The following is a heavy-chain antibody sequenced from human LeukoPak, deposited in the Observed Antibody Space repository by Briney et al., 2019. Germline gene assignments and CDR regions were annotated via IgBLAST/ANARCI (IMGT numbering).Heavy chain of an antibody. V-gene: IGHV3-11*03. D-gene: IGHD2-21*01. J-gene: IGHJ4*02. CDR1: GFAFNEYY. CDR3: ARTIVASFYSDF. Sequence: GGSLRLSCAASGFAFNEYYMSWIRQAPGQGLEWVSYISSSTTHTRYAESVNGRFSISRDNVKRSLHLEMNSLRADDTAVYYCARTIVASFYSDFWGQGTLVIVSS. CDR2: ISSSTTHT.